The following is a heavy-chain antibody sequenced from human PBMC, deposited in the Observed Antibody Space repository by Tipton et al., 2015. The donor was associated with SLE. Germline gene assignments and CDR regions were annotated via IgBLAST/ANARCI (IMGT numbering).Heavy chain of an antibody. CDR3: TRVRGILYYFDY. CDR2: IKQDGSEK. D-gene: IGHD3-16*01. Sequence: SLRLSCAASGFSFTSYAMNWVRQAPGKGLEWVANIKQDGSEKYYVDPVKGRFTISRDNAKNSLYLQMNSLRAEDTAVYYCTRVRGILYYFDYWGQGTLVTVSS. J-gene: IGHJ4*02. V-gene: IGHV3-7*01. CDR1: GFSFTSYA.